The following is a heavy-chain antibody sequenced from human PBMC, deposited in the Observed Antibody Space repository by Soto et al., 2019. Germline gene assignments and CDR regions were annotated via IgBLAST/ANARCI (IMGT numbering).Heavy chain of an antibody. Sequence: SETLSLTCSVSGGSVSYNSYYWGWIRQPPGKGLEWVGGIFYTGTTYYNPSLKDRLSISVDTAKNSFSLNLTSVTAADTAVYFCARLVVVAPVANVWGQGALVTVSS. V-gene: IGHV4-39*01. D-gene: IGHD2-21*01. CDR3: ARLVVVAPVANV. J-gene: IGHJ4*02. CDR1: GGSVSYNSYY. CDR2: IFYTGTT.